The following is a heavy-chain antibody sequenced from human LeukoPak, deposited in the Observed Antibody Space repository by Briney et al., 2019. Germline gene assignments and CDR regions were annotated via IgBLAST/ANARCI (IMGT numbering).Heavy chain of an antibody. Sequence: GGSLRLSCAASGFTFSDYYMSWIRQAPGKGLEWVSYTSSSSSTIYYADSVKGRFTISRDNAKNSLYLQMNSLRAEDTAVYYCARRATVVTPRYYYYYYMDVWGKGTTVTVSS. V-gene: IGHV3-11*04. J-gene: IGHJ6*03. CDR3: ARRATVVTPRYYYYYYMDV. D-gene: IGHD4-23*01. CDR1: GFTFSDYY. CDR2: TSSSSSTI.